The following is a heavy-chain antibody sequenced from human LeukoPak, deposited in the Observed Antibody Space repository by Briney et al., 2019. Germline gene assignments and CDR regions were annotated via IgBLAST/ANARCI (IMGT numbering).Heavy chain of an antibody. CDR3: ARIGYSSSSFDF. D-gene: IGHD6-6*01. Sequence: GGSLRLSCAASGFTFSSYWMSWARQAPGKGLEWVANIKQDGSVEYYVVSVKGRFTISRDNAKESLYLQMNSLRAEDTAVYYCARIGYSSSSFDFWGQGTLVTVSS. CDR1: GFTFSSYW. J-gene: IGHJ4*02. V-gene: IGHV3-7*05. CDR2: IKQDGSVE.